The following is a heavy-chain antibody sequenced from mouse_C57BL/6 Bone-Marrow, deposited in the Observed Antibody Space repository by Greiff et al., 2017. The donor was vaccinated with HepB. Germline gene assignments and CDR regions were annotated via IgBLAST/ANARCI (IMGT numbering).Heavy chain of an antibody. CDR2: FYPGSGSI. CDR3: ARHEEGLLLRSKAWFAY. V-gene: IGHV1-62-2*01. D-gene: IGHD1-1*01. J-gene: IGHJ3*01. CDR1: GYTFPEYT. Sequence: QVQLQQSGAELVKPGASVKLSCKASGYTFPEYTIHWVKQRSGQGLEWIGWFYPGSGSIKYNEKFKDKATLTADKSSSAVYMELSRLTSDDSAVYFCARHEEGLLLRSKAWFAYWGQGTLVTVSA.